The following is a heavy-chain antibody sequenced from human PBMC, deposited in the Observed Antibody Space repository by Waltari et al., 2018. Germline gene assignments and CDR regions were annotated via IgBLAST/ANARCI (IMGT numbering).Heavy chain of an antibody. CDR2: IFYSGST. CDR3: ARYDSGAYNDAFDI. J-gene: IGHJ3*02. Sequence: QVQLQESVPGLVKPSETLSLTCTVSGDSISTYHWSWIRQPPGEGLEWIGNIFYSGSTNYYPSLKSRLISVDTSKNQFSLMLSSVTAADTAVYFCARYDSGAYNDAFDIWGQGTLVTVSS. D-gene: IGHD3-22*01. V-gene: IGHV4-59*01. CDR1: GDSISTYH.